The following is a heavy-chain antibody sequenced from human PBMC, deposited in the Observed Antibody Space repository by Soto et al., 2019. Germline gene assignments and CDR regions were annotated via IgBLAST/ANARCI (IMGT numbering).Heavy chain of an antibody. J-gene: IGHJ4*02. CDR2: ISPTGGST. CDR3: AKVKRGILPTIGGGFDS. D-gene: IGHD6-13*01. CDR1: GYTHTFNTYA. V-gene: IGHV3-23*01. Sequence: GGSLRLSCAGSGYTHTFNTYAMSWVRQAPGKGLEWVAGISPTGGSTYYADSVKGRFTISRDNSKDTLFLQMSSLRVEDAAVYFCAKVKRGILPTIGGGFDSRGRGTLVTLPS.